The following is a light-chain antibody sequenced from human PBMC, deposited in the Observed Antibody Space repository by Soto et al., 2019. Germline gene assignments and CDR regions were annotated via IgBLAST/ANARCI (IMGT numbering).Light chain of an antibody. CDR2: GAF. J-gene: IGKJ1*01. V-gene: IGKV3-15*01. Sequence: ILMTQSPVTLSVSPGERATLSCRASQSVSSNLAWYQQKPGQAPSLLIYGAFTRATDIPARFSGTGSGTEFTLTISSLQSEDFALYYCQQYNDWPLTFGQGTKVEI. CDR1: QSVSSN. CDR3: QQYNDWPLT.